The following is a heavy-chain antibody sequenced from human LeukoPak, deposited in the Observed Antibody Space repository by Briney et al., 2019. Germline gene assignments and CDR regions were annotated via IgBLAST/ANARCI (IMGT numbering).Heavy chain of an antibody. CDR1: GFTFSSYA. CDR2: ISGSGGST. D-gene: IGHD2-21*01. V-gene: IGHV3-23*01. Sequence: GGSLRLSCAASGFTFSSYAMSWVRQAPGKGLEWVSAISGSGGSTYYADSVKGRFTISRDNSKNTLYLQMNSLRAEDTAVYYCARVGFHPGDYYFDYWGQGTLATVSS. CDR3: ARVGFHPGDYYFDY. J-gene: IGHJ4*02.